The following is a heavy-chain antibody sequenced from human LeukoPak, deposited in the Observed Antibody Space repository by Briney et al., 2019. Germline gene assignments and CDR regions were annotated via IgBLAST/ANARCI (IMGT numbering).Heavy chain of an antibody. CDR3: ARESTDYYDSSGYYYGPVY. J-gene: IGHJ4*02. CDR2: IIPIFGTA. Sequence: SVTVSCTASGGTFSSYAISWVRQAPGQGLEWMGGIIPIFGTANYAQKFQGRVTITADESTSTAYMELSNLRSEDTAVYYCARESTDYYDSSGYYYGPVYWGQGTLVTVSS. CDR1: GGTFSSYA. D-gene: IGHD3-22*01. V-gene: IGHV1-69*13.